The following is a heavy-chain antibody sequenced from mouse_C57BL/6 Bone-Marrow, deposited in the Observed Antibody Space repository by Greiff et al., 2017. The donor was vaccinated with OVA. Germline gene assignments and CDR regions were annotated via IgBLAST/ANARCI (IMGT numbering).Heavy chain of an antibody. V-gene: IGHV15-2*01. CDR3: ARRAGYYAWYFDV. J-gene: IGHJ1*03. Sequence: QVQLKESGSELRSPGSSVKLSCKDFDSEVFPIAYMSWVRQKPGHGFEWIGGILPSIGRTIYGEKFEDKATLDADTLSNTAYLELNSLTSEDSAIYYCARRAGYYAWYFDVWGTGTTVTVSS. D-gene: IGHD2-3*01. CDR1: DSEVFPIAY. CDR2: ILPSIGRT.